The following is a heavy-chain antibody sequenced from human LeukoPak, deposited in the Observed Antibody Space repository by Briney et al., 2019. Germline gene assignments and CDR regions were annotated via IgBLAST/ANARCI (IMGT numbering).Heavy chain of an antibody. CDR1: GFTFINYW. CDR2: IKQDGSEQ. CDR3: ARIGGSVDIGWFFDY. D-gene: IGHD6-19*01. V-gene: IGHV3-7*01. Sequence: PGGSLRLSCAASGFTFINYWMSWVRQAPGKGLEWVANIKQDGSEQLYLDSRKGRFTISRDNATNSLFLQMNSLRAEDTAVYYCARIGGSVDIGWFFDYWGQGTLVTVSS. J-gene: IGHJ4*02.